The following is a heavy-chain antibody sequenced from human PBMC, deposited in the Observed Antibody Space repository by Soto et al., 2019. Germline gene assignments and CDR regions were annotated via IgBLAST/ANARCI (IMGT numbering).Heavy chain of an antibody. J-gene: IGHJ6*02. D-gene: IGHD3-10*01. CDR1: GDSVSSNSAA. CDR2: TYYRSKWNN. V-gene: IGHV6-1*01. Sequence: PSQTLSLTFAISGDSVSSNSAAWNCISQSPSRGLEWLGRTYYRSKWNNDYALSVKRRITINPDTPKNQVSLHLYSVTPEDTAVYYCTGITSFRGMDVWGQGTPVTVSS. CDR3: TGITSFRGMDV.